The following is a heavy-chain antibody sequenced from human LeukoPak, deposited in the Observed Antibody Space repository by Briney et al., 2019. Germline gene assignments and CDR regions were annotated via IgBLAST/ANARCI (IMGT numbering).Heavy chain of an antibody. CDR2: INPNSGGT. J-gene: IGHJ4*02. D-gene: IGHD4-4*01. CDR1: GYTFTGYY. Sequence: GASVKVSCKASGYTFTGYYMHWVRQAPGQGLEWMGWINPNSGGTNYAQKFQGRVTMTRDTSISTAYMELSRLRSDDTAVYYCARDPTHSNYLSFDYWGQGTLVTVSS. V-gene: IGHV1-2*02. CDR3: ARDPTHSNYLSFDY.